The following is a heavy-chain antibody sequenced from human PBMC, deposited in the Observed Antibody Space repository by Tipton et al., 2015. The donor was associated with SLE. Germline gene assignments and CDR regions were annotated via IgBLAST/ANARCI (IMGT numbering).Heavy chain of an antibody. CDR2: ILYNGVT. Sequence: GLVKPSETLSLTCTVSGDSMRNYYWSWVRQPPGKGLEWIGSILYNGVTSYNPSLRSRVSISLDTSKNQFSLRLTSATAADTAVYYCARRGRSAWFPGVWGQGTLVTVSS. V-gene: IGHV4-59*12. D-gene: IGHD3-10*01. CDR1: GDSMRNYY. J-gene: IGHJ4*02. CDR3: ARRGRSAWFPGV.